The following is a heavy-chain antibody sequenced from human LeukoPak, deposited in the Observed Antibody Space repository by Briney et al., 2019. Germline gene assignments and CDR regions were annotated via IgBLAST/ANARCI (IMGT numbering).Heavy chain of an antibody. CDR1: GFTFSSYG. CDR3: ASEVLGAPFDY. Sequence: GGSLRLSCAASGFTFSSYGMHWVRQAPGKGLEWVAVIWYDGSNKYYADSVKGRFTISRDNAKNSLYLQMNSLRAEDTAVYYCASEVLGAPFDYWGQGTLVTV. J-gene: IGHJ4*02. CDR2: IWYDGSNK. V-gene: IGHV3-33*01. D-gene: IGHD1-26*01.